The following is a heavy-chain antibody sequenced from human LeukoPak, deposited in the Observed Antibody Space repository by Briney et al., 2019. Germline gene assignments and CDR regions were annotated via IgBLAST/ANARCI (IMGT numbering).Heavy chain of an antibody. Sequence: PSETLSLTCTVSGGSISSSSYYWGWIRQPPGKGLEWIGSIYYSGSTYYNPSLKSRVTISVDTSKNQFSLKLSSETAADTAVYYCARRRTRGSGGSCYSFWGQGTLVTVSS. CDR3: ARRRTRGSGGSCYSF. CDR1: GGSISSSSYY. V-gene: IGHV4-39*01. D-gene: IGHD2-15*01. J-gene: IGHJ4*02. CDR2: IYYSGST.